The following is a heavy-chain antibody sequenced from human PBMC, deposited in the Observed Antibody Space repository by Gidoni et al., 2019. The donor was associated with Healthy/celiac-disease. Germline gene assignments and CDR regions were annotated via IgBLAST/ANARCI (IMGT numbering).Heavy chain of an antibody. CDR3: AKSGGDGMDV. CDR1: GFTFDDFA. D-gene: IGHD2-15*01. V-gene: IGHV3-9*01. Sequence: EVQLVESGGGVLQPGRSLSLHCSASGFTFDDFAMLWVREAPGKGLGWGSGISWNSGSIGYADSVKGRFTISRDNAKNSLYLQMNSLRAEDTALYYCAKSGGDGMDVWGQGTTVTVSS. J-gene: IGHJ6*02. CDR2: ISWNSGSI.